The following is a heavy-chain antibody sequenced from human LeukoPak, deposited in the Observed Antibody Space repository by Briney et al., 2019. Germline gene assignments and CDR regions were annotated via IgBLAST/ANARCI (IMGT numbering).Heavy chain of an antibody. CDR2: ISAYSGNT. J-gene: IGHJ4*02. D-gene: IGHD2-8*01. V-gene: IGHV1-18*01. CDR3: ARSDCTNGVCYIARGARIDY. Sequence: ASVKVSCKASGYTFTSYGISCVRQAPGQGLEWMGWISAYSGNTNYAQKLQGRVTMTTDTSTSTAYMELRSLRSDDTAVYYCARSDCTNGVCYIARGARIDYWGQGTLVTVSS. CDR1: GYTFTSYG.